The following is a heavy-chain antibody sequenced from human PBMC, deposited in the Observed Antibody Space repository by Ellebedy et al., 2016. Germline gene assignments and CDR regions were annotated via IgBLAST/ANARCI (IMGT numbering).Heavy chain of an antibody. Sequence: GGSLRLXXAASGFSFDDYAMHWVRQAPGKGLEWVSGISWNSGSIGYADSVKGRFTISRDNAKKFLYLQMNSLRVEDTAMYYCAKSRDGYNSYFDYWGQGILVTVSS. J-gene: IGHJ4*02. CDR1: GFSFDDYA. CDR3: AKSRDGYNSYFDY. V-gene: IGHV3-9*01. D-gene: IGHD5-24*01. CDR2: ISWNSGSI.